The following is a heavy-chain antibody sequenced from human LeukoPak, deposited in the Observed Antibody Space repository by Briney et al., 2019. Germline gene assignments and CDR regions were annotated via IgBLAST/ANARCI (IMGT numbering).Heavy chain of an antibody. Sequence: GGSLRLSCAASGFTFGSYGMHWVRQAPGKGLEWVAFIRYDGSNKYYADSVKGRFTISRDNSKNTLYLQMNSLRAEDTAVYYCATPIMITFGGVAPPFDYWGQGTLVTVSS. CDR3: ATPIMITFGGVAPPFDY. CDR1: GFTFGSYG. D-gene: IGHD3-16*01. J-gene: IGHJ4*02. V-gene: IGHV3-30*02. CDR2: IRYDGSNK.